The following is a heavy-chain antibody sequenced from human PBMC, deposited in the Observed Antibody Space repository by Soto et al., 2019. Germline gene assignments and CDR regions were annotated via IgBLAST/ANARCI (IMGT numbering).Heavy chain of an antibody. CDR3: ARHRFGSGDLPKPPDY. V-gene: IGHV5-51*01. Sequence: GESLKICCKGSGYSFTSYWIGWVRQVPGKGLEWMGIIYPGDSDTRYSPSFQGQVTISADKSISTAYLQWSSLKASDTAMYYCARHRFGSGDLPKPPDYWGQGTLVTVSS. D-gene: IGHD3-10*01. CDR2: IYPGDSDT. CDR1: GYSFTSYW. J-gene: IGHJ4*02.